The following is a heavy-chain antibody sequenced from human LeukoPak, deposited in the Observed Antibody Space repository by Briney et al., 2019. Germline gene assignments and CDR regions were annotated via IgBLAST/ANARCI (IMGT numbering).Heavy chain of an antibody. D-gene: IGHD4-17*01. CDR3: ARDPNGDYIGAFDM. V-gene: IGHV3-23*01. Sequence: GGSLRLSCAASGFTFSSYAMSWVRQAPGKGLEWVSAISGSGGSTFYADSVKGRFTISRDNSKYTLFLQMNSLRAEDTAVYYCARDPNGDYIGAFDMWGPGTMVTVSS. J-gene: IGHJ3*02. CDR1: GFTFSSYA. CDR2: ISGSGGST.